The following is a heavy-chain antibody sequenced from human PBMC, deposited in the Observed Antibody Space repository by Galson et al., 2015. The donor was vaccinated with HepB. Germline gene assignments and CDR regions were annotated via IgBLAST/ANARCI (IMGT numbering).Heavy chain of an antibody. J-gene: IGHJ4*02. CDR2: ITAYNGNT. CDR1: GYTFTSYG. CDR3: ARLWNDVAFDY. Sequence: SVKVSCKAPGYTFTSYGITWVRQAPGQGLEWMGWITAYNGNTNYTQKLQGRVTMTTDTSTSTAYMELRSLRSDDTAVYYCARLWNDVAFDYWGQGTLVTVSS. D-gene: IGHD1-1*01. V-gene: IGHV1-18*04.